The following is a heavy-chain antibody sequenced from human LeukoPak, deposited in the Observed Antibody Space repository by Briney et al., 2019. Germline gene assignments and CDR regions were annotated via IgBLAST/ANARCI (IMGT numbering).Heavy chain of an antibody. V-gene: IGHV1-24*01. CDR2: FDPEDGET. CDR3: ATVNRGPGGAFDI. CDR1: GYTLTELS. Sequence: ASVTVSCKVSGYTLTELSMHWVRQAPGKGLEWMGGFDPEDGETIYAQKFQGRVTMPEDTSTDTAYMELSSLRSEDTAVYYCATVNRGPGGAFDIWGQGTMVTVSS. J-gene: IGHJ3*02. D-gene: IGHD2/OR15-2a*01.